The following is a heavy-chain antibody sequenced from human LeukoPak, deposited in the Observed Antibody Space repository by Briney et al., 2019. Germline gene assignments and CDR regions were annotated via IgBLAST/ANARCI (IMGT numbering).Heavy chain of an antibody. D-gene: IGHD2-15*01. CDR2: ISDSGNII. J-gene: IGHJ4*02. CDR3: ASYGDQWSRALGNDY. V-gene: IGHV3-11*04. CDR1: GFTFSDYY. Sequence: PGGSLRLSCAASGFTFSDYYMSWIRQAPGKGLEWVSYISDSGNIIYYADSVKGRFTISRDNAKNSLYLQMDSLRAEDTAVYYCASYGDQWSRALGNDYWGQGILVTVSS.